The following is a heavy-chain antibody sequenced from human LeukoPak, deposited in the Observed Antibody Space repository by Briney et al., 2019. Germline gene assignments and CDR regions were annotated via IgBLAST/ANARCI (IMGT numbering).Heavy chain of an antibody. CDR2: ISSTSSYI. J-gene: IGHJ6*02. CDR1: GFTFSNYN. V-gene: IGHV3-21*01. D-gene: IGHD3-10*01. CDR3: ARALWSGPVYYGMDV. Sequence: GGSLRLSCAASGFTFSNYNFYWVRQAPGKGLEWVSSISSTSSYICYADSMKGRFTISRDNAKNSLYLQMNSLRAEDTAVYYCARALWSGPVYYGMDVWGRGTTVTVSS.